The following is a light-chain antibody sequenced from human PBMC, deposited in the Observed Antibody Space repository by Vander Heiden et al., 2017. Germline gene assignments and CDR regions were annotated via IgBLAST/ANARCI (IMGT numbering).Light chain of an antibody. CDR2: KAS. CDR1: VRLNSW. CDR3: QQYSSYWT. J-gene: IGKJ1*01. V-gene: IGKV1-5*03. Sequence: TLSASVGDRVNITCPASVRLNSWLAWYQQKPGKAPKLLIYKASSLERGVPSRCSGSGSGTEFTLTISSLQPDDFATYYCQQYSSYWTFGQGTKVELK.